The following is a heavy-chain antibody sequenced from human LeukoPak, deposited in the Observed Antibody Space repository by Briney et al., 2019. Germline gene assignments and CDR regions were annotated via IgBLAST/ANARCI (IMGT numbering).Heavy chain of an antibody. Sequence: RPGGSLRLXCAASGFTFDDYGMSWVRQAPGKGLEWVSGINWNGGTTGYADSVKGRFTISRDNAKNSLYLQMNSLRAEDTALYYCARLLSSGTTRNNWFDPWGQGTLVTVSS. V-gene: IGHV3-20*04. CDR1: GFTFDDYG. CDR2: INWNGGTT. CDR3: ARLLSSGTTRNNWFDP. J-gene: IGHJ5*02. D-gene: IGHD1-1*01.